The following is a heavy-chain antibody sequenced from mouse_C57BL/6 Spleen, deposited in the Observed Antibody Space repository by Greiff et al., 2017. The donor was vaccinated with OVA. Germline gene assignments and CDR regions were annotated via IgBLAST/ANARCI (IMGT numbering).Heavy chain of an antibody. V-gene: IGHV1-55*01. J-gene: IGHJ2*01. Sequence: QVQLQQSGAELVKPGASVKMSCKASGYTFTSYWITWVKQRPGQGLEWIGDIYPGSGSTNYNEKFKSKATLTVDTSSSTAYMQLSSLTSEDSAVYYCARGITTVVANYFDYWGQGTTLTVSS. CDR2: IYPGSGST. CDR3: ARGITTVVANYFDY. D-gene: IGHD1-1*01. CDR1: GYTFTSYW.